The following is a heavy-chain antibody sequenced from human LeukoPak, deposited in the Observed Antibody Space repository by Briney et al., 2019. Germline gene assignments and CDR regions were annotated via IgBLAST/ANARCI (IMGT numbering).Heavy chain of an antibody. CDR1: GGTFSSYA. Sequence: GSSVKVSCKASGGTFSSYAISWVRQAPGQGLEWMGGIIPIFGTANYAQKFQGRVTITADKSTSTAYMELSSLRSEDTAVYYCARATGVRYFDWLLSQPPYNWFDPWGQGTLVTVSS. CDR3: ARATGVRYFDWLLSQPPYNWFDP. V-gene: IGHV1-69*06. J-gene: IGHJ5*02. CDR2: IIPIFGTA. D-gene: IGHD3-9*01.